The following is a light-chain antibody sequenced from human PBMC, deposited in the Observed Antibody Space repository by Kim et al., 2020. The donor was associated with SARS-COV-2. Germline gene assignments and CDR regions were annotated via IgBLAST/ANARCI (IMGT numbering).Light chain of an antibody. V-gene: IGKV1-5*01. CDR1: QSISSW. CDR2: DAS. Sequence: DIQMTQSPSTLSASVGDRVTITCRASQSISSWLAWYQQKPGQAPKLLIYDASSLESGVPSRFSGSGSGTEFTLTIISLQPDDFATYYCQQYNSYWTFGQGTKVDI. J-gene: IGKJ1*01. CDR3: QQYNSYWT.